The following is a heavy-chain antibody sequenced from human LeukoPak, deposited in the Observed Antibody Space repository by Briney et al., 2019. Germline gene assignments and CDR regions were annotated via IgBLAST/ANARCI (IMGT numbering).Heavy chain of an antibody. CDR3: ARSGDDYSNYYPDY. J-gene: IGHJ4*02. CDR1: GFTFSSYA. V-gene: IGHV3-64*01. CDR2: ISSNGGST. D-gene: IGHD4-11*01. Sequence: PGGSLRLSCAASGFTFSSYAMHWVRQAPGKGLEYVSAISSNGGSTYYANSVKGRFTISRDNSKNTLYLQMGSLRAEDMAVYYCARSGDDYSNYYPDYWGQGTLVTVSS.